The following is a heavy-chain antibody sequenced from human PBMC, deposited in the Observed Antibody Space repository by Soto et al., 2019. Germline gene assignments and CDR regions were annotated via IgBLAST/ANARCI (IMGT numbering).Heavy chain of an antibody. CDR2: INGDYGNT. J-gene: IGHJ6*02. CDR3: ARCIQGDYYYGMDV. D-gene: IGHD5-18*01. Sequence: QAQLVQSGDEVKKPGASVKVSCKASGYTFYSHSISWVRQAPGQGLEWMGRINGDYGNTQYAQKFRGRVTMTTDTSTTTVYMELTNLRSDDTAVYYCARCIQGDYYYGMDVWGQGTTVTVSS. V-gene: IGHV1-18*01. CDR1: GYTFYSHS.